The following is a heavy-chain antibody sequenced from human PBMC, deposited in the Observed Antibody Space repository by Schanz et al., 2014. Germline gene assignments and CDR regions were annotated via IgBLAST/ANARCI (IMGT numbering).Heavy chain of an antibody. CDR2: ISAFRNEDT. Sequence: QVQLVQSGAEMKKPGASVKVSCKASGYTFTGYYMHWVRQAPGQGLEWMGWISAFRNEDTNSAQRFQGRLTMTTDTSTSTAYMELRSLRSDDTAVYYCARDGVDAAAGGNYWGQGTLVTVSS. J-gene: IGHJ4*02. D-gene: IGHD6-13*01. CDR3: ARDGVDAAAGGNY. V-gene: IGHV1-2*02. CDR1: GYTFTGYY.